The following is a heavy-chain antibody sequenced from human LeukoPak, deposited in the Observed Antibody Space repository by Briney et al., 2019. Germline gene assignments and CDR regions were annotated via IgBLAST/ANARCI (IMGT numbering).Heavy chain of an antibody. Sequence: RGSLRLSCAASGFSVSSNYMSWVRQAPGKGLTWVSVIYSSGSTYYADSVKGRFAISRDDSKNTLHLQMNSLRAEDTAMYYCTRAHGRITRDAYLDYWGQGTLVTVSS. D-gene: IGHD3-10*01. CDR2: IYSSGST. J-gene: IGHJ4*02. CDR3: TRAHGRITRDAYLDY. CDR1: GFSVSSNY. V-gene: IGHV3-53*01.